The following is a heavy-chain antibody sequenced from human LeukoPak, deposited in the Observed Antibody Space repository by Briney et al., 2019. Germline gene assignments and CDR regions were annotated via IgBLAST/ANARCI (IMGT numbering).Heavy chain of an antibody. Sequence: GGSLRPSCAASGFTFSSYAMSWVRQAPGKGLEWVSAISGSGGSTYYADSVKGRFTISRDNSKNTLYLQMNSLRAEDTAVYYCAKGAYCSSTSCYNPFDYWGQGTLVTVSS. D-gene: IGHD2-2*02. CDR3: AKGAYCSSTSCYNPFDY. J-gene: IGHJ4*02. CDR2: ISGSGGST. CDR1: GFTFSSYA. V-gene: IGHV3-23*01.